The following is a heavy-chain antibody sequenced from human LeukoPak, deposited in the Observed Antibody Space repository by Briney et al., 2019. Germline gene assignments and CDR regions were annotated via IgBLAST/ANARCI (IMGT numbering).Heavy chain of an antibody. D-gene: IGHD4-23*01. J-gene: IGHJ4*02. CDR1: GGSFSGYY. V-gene: IGHV4-34*01. CDR3: ARGRNNYGGNSEIEY. Sequence: SKTLSLTCAVYGGSFSGYYWTWIRQPPGKGLEWIGEINHSRSTNYNPSLKSRVSISVDTSMNQFSLRLSSVTAADTAVYYCARGRNNYGGNSEIEYWGQGTLVTVSS. CDR2: INHSRST.